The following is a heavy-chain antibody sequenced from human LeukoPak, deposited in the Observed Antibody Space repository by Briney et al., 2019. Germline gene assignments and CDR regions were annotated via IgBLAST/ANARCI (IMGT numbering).Heavy chain of an antibody. CDR3: ARDRYVGASDY. V-gene: IGHV3-48*04. CDR1: GFTFSSYS. D-gene: IGHD1-26*01. CDR2: ISSSSSTI. Sequence: QPGGSLRLSCAASGFTFSSYSMNWVRQAPGKGLEWVSYISSSSSTIYYADSVKGRFTISRDNAKNSLYLQMNSLRAEDTAVYYCARDRYVGASDYWGQGTLVTVSS. J-gene: IGHJ4*02.